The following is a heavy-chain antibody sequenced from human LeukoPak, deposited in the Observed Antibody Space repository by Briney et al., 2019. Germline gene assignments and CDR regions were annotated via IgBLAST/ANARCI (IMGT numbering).Heavy chain of an antibody. V-gene: IGHV3-30*18. Sequence: GRSLRLSCAASGFTFSSYGMHWVRQAPGKGLEWVADISYDGSKKYYADSVKGRVTISRDNSKNTLYLQMNSLRAEDTAVYYCAKGTYYYGSTESTGSWYFDLWGRGTLVTVSS. CDR1: GFTFSSYG. D-gene: IGHD3-10*01. CDR3: AKGTYYYGSTESTGSWYFDL. CDR2: ISYDGSKK. J-gene: IGHJ2*01.